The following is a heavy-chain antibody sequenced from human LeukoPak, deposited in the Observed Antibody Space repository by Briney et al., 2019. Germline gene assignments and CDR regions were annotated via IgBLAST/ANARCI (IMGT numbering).Heavy chain of an antibody. D-gene: IGHD5-24*01. V-gene: IGHV1-46*01. Sequence: ASVKVSCKASGYTFTSYYMHWVRQAPGQGLEWMGIINPSGGSTSYAQKFQGRVTITADKSTSTAYMELSSLRFEDTAVYYCARDRRDGYKSLGFDYWGQGSLVTVSS. CDR1: GYTFTSYY. CDR2: INPSGGST. J-gene: IGHJ4*02. CDR3: ARDRRDGYKSLGFDY.